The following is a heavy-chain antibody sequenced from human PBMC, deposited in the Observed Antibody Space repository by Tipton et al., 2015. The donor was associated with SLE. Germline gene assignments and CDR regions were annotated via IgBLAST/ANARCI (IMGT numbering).Heavy chain of an antibody. CDR2: IYYSGST. CDR3: ARVYCSSASCYNWFDP. V-gene: IGHV4-59*12. D-gene: IGHD2-2*01. CDR1: GGSISSYY. J-gene: IGHJ5*02. Sequence: LRLSCTVSGGSISSYYWSWIRQPPGKGLEWIGYIYYSGSTNYNPSLKSRVTISVDTSKNQFSLKLSSVTAADTAVYYCARVYCSSASCYNWFDPWGQGTPVTVSS.